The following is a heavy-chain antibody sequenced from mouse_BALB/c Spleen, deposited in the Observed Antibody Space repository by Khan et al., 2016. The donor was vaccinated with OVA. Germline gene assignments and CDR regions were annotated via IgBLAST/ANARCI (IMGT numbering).Heavy chain of an antibody. CDR2: IRSKSNNYAR. Sequence: EVQLVESGGGLVQPKGSLKLSCAASGFTFNTYAMNWVRQGPGQGLEWIARIRSKSNNYARYYADSVKDRFTISIDDSQSKLYLQMNNLKTADTAVSYCVRHGSVSCYYDLDYWGQGTSVTVSA. CDR1: GFTFNTYA. CDR3: VRHGSVSCYYDLDY. J-gene: IGHJ4*01. V-gene: IGHV10-1*02. D-gene: IGHD2-12*01.